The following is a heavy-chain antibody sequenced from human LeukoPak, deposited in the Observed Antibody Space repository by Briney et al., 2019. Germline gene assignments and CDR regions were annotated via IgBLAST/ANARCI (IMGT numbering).Heavy chain of an antibody. J-gene: IGHJ4*02. CDR3: AREARGSGFDY. CDR1: GGSFSGAGYH. V-gene: IGHV4-30-2*01. CDR2: VYRTGTT. Sequence: SQTLSLTCTVSGGSFSGAGYHWGWIRQPPGKGLEWVGYVYRTGTTDYNPSLKSRVTISVDTSKNQFSLKLSSVTAADTAVYYCAREARGSGFDYWGQGTLVTVSS. D-gene: IGHD3-10*01.